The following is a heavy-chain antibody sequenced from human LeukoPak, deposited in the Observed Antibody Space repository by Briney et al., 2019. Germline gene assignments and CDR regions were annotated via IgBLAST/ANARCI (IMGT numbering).Heavy chain of an antibody. V-gene: IGHV7-4-1*02. Sequence: ASVKVSCKASGYTFTSYAMNWVRQAPGQGLEWMGWINTNTGNPTYAQGFTGRFVFSLDTSVSTAYLQISSLKAEDTAVYYCARYYYGSGSYLYYFDYWGQGTLVTVSS. J-gene: IGHJ4*02. CDR1: GYTFTSYA. CDR2: INTNTGNP. D-gene: IGHD3-10*01. CDR3: ARYYYGSGSYLYYFDY.